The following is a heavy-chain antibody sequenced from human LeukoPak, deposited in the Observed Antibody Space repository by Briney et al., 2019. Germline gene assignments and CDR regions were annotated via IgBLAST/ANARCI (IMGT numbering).Heavy chain of an antibody. CDR1: GFTFSYDW. D-gene: IGHD1-26*01. CDR3: ARDRSGSHYYIDV. CDR2: IDTDGSST. V-gene: IGHV3-74*01. J-gene: IGHJ6*03. Sequence: GGSLRLSCAASGFTFSYDWMHWVRQAPGKGLVWVARIDTDGSSTTCADSVKGRFTISRDNAKNTLDLQMNSLRAEDTAVYYCARDRSGSHYYIDVWGKGTTVTVSS.